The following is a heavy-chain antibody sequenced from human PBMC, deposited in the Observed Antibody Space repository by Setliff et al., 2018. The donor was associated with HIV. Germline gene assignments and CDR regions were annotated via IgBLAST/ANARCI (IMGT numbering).Heavy chain of an antibody. J-gene: IGHJ4*02. V-gene: IGHV1-46*01. D-gene: IGHD5-12*01. CDR1: GYTFTGYY. Sequence: ASVKVSCKASGYTFTGYYMHWVRQAPGQGLEWMGVINPSGGSTSYAQKFQGRVTMTRGTSTGTVYMELRSLRSEDTAVYYCARVGERWLQFYYFDNWGQGTLVTVPQ. CDR3: ARVGERWLQFYYFDN. CDR2: INPSGGST.